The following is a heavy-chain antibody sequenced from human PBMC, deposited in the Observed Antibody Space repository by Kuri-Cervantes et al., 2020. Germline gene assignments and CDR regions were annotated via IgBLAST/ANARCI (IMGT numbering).Heavy chain of an antibody. CDR1: GYTFTSYA. CDR2: INAGNGNT. V-gene: IGHV1-3*01. Sequence: ASVKVSCKASGYTFTSYAMHWVRQAPGQRLEWMGWINAGNGNTKYSQKFQGRVTITRDTSASTAYMELSSLRSEDTAVYYCATFRGLTMVRGPTKQYNWFDPWGQGTLVTVSS. J-gene: IGHJ5*02. D-gene: IGHD3-10*01. CDR3: ATFRGLTMVRGPTKQYNWFDP.